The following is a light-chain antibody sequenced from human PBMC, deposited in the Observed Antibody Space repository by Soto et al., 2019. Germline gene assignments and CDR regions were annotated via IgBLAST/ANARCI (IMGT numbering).Light chain of an antibody. CDR2: LEGSGSY. CDR3: ETWDSNTRV. V-gene: IGLV4-60*02. Sequence: QPVLTQSSSASASLGSSVKLTCTLSSGHSSYIIAWHQQQPGKAPRYLMKLEGSGSYNKGSGVPDRFSGSSSGADRYLTISNLPFEDEDDYSCETWDSNTRVFGTGTKLTVL. CDR1: SGHSSYI. J-gene: IGLJ1*01.